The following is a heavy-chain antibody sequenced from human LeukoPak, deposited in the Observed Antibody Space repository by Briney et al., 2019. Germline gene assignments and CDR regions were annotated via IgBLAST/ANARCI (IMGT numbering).Heavy chain of an antibody. CDR3: ARDRESVVVAATAYNWFDP. V-gene: IGHV1-46*01. J-gene: IGHJ5*02. Sequence: ASVKVSCKASGYTFTSYYMHWVRQAPGQGLEWMGIINPSGGSTSYAQKFQGRVTMTRDTSTSTVYMELSSLRSEDTAVYYCARDRESVVVAATAYNWFDPWGQGTLVTVSS. CDR2: INPSGGST. D-gene: IGHD2-15*01. CDR1: GYTFTSYY.